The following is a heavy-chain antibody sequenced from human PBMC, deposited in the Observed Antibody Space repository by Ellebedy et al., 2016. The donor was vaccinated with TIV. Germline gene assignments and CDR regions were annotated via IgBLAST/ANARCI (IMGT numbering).Heavy chain of an antibody. CDR3: ARDLHIVASNY. J-gene: IGHJ4*02. V-gene: IGHV3-74*01. CDR1: GFTFSRYW. D-gene: IGHD5-12*01. Sequence: PGGSLRLSCAASGFTFSRYWMHWVRQVPGKGLVWVSRINSDGSTTNYADSVKGRFTISRDNAKNTLYLQMNSLRADDTAVYYCARDLHIVASNYWGQGTLVTVSS. CDR2: INSDGSTT.